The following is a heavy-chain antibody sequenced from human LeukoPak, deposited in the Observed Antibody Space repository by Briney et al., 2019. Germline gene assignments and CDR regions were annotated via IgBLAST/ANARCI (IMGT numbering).Heavy chain of an antibody. J-gene: IGHJ4*02. V-gene: IGHV1-8*01. CDR3: ATRPGRGEPNY. D-gene: IGHD3-16*01. Sequence: ASVKVSCKGSGYTFTSYGNNLMRQVHGQGLEWVGWMNPNSGNTGYAQKFQGRVTMTRSTSISTAYMELRSLTSEDTAVYYCATRPGRGEPNYWGQGTLVTVSS. CDR1: GYTFTSYG. CDR2: MNPNSGNT.